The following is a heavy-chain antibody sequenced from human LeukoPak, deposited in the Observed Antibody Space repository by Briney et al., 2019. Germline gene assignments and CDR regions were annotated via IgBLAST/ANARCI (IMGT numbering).Heavy chain of an antibody. CDR1: GFTFSSYS. CDR3: ARSVVGFLDY. CDR2: ISSSSSYI. J-gene: IGHJ4*02. V-gene: IGHV3-21*01. Sequence: GGSLRLSCAASGFTFSSYSMNGVRQAPGKGLEWVSSISSSSSYIYYADSVKGRFTISRDNAKNSLYLQMNSLRAEDTAVYYCARSVVGFLDYWGQGTLVTVSS. D-gene: IGHD6-19*01.